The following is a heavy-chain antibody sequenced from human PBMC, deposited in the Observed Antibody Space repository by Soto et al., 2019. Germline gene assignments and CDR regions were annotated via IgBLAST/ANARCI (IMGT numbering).Heavy chain of an antibody. CDR3: ARKTVQLERHAFDI. Sequence: GGSLRLSCAASGFTFSSYSMNWVRQAPGKGLEWVSYISSSSTIYYADSVKGRFTISRDNAKNSLYLQMNSLRAEDTAVYYCARKTVQLERHAFDIWGQGTMVTVSS. CDR2: ISSSSTI. V-gene: IGHV3-48*01. J-gene: IGHJ3*02. CDR1: GFTFSSYS. D-gene: IGHD1-1*01.